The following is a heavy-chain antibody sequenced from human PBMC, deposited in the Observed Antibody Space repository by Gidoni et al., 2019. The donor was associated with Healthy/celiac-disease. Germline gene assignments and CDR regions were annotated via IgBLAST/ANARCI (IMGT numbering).Heavy chain of an antibody. CDR2: IYSGGST. D-gene: IGHD3-10*01. J-gene: IGHJ4*02. V-gene: IGHV3-53*02. Sequence: EVQLVETGGGLIQPGGSLRLSCAASGFTVRSNYMSWVRQAPGKGLEWVSVIYSGGSTYYADSVKGRFTISRDNSKNTLYLQMNSLRAEDTAVYYCARVGRGTLYYFDYWGQGTLVTVSS. CDR1: GFTVRSNY. CDR3: ARVGRGTLYYFDY.